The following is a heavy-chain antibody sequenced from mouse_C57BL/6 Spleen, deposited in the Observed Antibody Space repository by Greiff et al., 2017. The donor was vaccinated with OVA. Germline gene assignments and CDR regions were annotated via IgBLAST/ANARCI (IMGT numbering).Heavy chain of an antibody. CDR3: AREGFTTNYFDY. D-gene: IGHD1-1*01. CDR2: INPSNGGT. Sequence: VQLQQSGTELVKPGASVKLSCTASGYTFTSYWMHWVKQRPGQGLEWIGNINPSNGGTNYNEKFKSKATLTVDKSSSTAYMQLSSLTSEDSAVYYCAREGFTTNYFDYWGQGTTLTVSS. CDR1: GYTFTSYW. V-gene: IGHV1-53*01. J-gene: IGHJ2*01.